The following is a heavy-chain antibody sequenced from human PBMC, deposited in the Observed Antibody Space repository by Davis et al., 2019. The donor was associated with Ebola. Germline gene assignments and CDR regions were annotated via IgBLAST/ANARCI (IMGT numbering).Heavy chain of an antibody. CDR2: ISSTGADI. CDR1: GFTFSNYA. D-gene: IGHD1-1*01. J-gene: IGHJ5*02. Sequence: PGGSLRLSCAASGFTFSNYAMSWVRQAPGGGLEWVDGISSTGADIKYADSAKGRFNISRDNSKKMLYLQMDSLRLEDTAQYYCAGDPNWESGSWGQGTPVSVSS. CDR3: AGDPNWESGS. V-gene: IGHV3-23*01.